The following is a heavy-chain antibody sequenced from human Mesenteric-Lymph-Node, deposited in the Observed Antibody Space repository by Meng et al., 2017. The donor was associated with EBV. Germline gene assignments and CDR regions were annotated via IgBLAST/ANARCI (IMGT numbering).Heavy chain of an antibody. CDR2: INRSGSS. D-gene: IGHD3-3*01. CDR3: ARHASRALFGVVIEQSHFDY. CDR1: GWSFRGYF. V-gene: IGHV4-34*01. Sequence: QVHLQQWGAGLLXXXXXLXLTXAXXGWSFRGYFWTWVRPSPGEGLEWIGEINRSGSSSYNPSLQSRVTMSTDTSKNHFSLRLTSVTAADTAVYYCARHASRALFGVVIEQSHFDYWGQGTLVTVSS. J-gene: IGHJ4*02.